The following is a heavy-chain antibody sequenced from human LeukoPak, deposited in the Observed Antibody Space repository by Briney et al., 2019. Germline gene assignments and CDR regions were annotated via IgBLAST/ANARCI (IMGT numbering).Heavy chain of an antibody. V-gene: IGHV4-34*01. CDR2: INHSGST. D-gene: IGHD3-3*01. CDR3: ARDDNYDFWSGYPPSYGMDV. Sequence: SETLSLICAVYGGSFSGYYWSWIRQPPGKGLEWIGEINHSGSTNYNPSLKSRVTISVDKSKNQFSLKLSSVTAADTAVYYCARDDNYDFWSGYPPSYGMDVWGQGTTVTVSS. CDR1: GGSFSGYY. J-gene: IGHJ6*02.